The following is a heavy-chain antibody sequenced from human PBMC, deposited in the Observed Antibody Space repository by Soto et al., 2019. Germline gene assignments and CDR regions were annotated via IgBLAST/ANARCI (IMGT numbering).Heavy chain of an antibody. CDR2: TYYNGNA. CDR3: ARHFVAVVIKGCGY. Sequence: QLQLQESSRGLVKPSETLSLTCTVSGASIDRSNYYWDWFRQPPVKVLEWIGTTYYNGNAYYNPSLKSRVTMSVDTSKNHFSLKLISVTAADTAVYYCARHFVAVVIKGCGYWGQGTLVTVSS. D-gene: IGHD3-22*01. CDR1: GASIDRSNYY. V-gene: IGHV4-39*01. J-gene: IGHJ4*02.